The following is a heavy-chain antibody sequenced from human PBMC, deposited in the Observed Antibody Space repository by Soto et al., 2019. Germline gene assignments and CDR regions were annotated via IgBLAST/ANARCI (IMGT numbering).Heavy chain of an antibody. CDR3: ARDLRYCSSTSCYTWFDP. V-gene: IGHV3-11*06. Sequence: GGSLRLSCAASGFTFSDYYMSWIRQAPGKGLEWVSYISSSSSYTNYADSVKGRFTISRDNAKNSLYLQMNSLRAEDTAVYYCARDLRYCSSTSCYTWFDPLGQGTLVTVSS. CDR2: ISSSSSYT. D-gene: IGHD2-2*02. CDR1: GFTFSDYY. J-gene: IGHJ5*02.